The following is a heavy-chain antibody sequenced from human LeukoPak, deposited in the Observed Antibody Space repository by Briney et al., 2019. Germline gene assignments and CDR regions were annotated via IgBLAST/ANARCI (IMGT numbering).Heavy chain of an antibody. CDR2: IISIFGIA. V-gene: IGHV1-69*04. CDR1: GGTFSSYA. CDR3: ARGEGGDNHYFDY. J-gene: IGHJ4*02. Sequence: SVKVSCKASGGTFSSYAISWVRQAPGQGLEWMGRIISIFGIANYAQKFQGRVTITADKSTSTAYMELSSLRSKDTAVYYCARGEGGDNHYFDYWGQGTLVTVSS. D-gene: IGHD2-21*01.